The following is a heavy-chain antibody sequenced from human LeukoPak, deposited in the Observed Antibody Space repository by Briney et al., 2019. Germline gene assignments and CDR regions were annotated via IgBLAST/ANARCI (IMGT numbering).Heavy chain of an antibody. Sequence: ASVKVSCKASGYTFTINAMNWVRQAPGQGLEWMGWINTNTGNPTYAQGFTGRFVFSLDTSVSTAYLQISSLKAEDTAVYYCARDPPRIAVTDTSGYWGQGTLVTVSS. CDR3: ARDPPRIAVTDTSGY. J-gene: IGHJ4*02. CDR1: GYTFTINA. D-gene: IGHD6-19*01. CDR2: INTNTGNP. V-gene: IGHV7-4-1*02.